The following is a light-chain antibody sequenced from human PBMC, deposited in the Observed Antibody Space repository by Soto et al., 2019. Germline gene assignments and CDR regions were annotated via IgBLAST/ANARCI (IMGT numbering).Light chain of an antibody. CDR1: SSDVGGYKY. Sequence: QSVLTQPASVSESPGRSITIYCTGTSSDVGGYKYVSWYQQHPGKAPKLMIYEVSTRPSGVSNRFSGYKSGNTASLTISGLQAEDEADYYCSSYTSSSSHYVFGTGTKVTVL. CDR3: SSYTSSSSHYV. V-gene: IGLV2-14*01. CDR2: EVS. J-gene: IGLJ1*01.